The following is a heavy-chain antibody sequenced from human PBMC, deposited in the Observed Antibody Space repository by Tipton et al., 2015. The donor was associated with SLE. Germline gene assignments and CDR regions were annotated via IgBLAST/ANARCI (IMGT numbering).Heavy chain of an antibody. CDR3: MRLSSTSSY. Sequence: TLSLTCIVHGESFSVHSWAWLRQHPGKGLEWIGRIYATGSTYYNPSLRSRVTISVDTSKNQFSLKLSSVTAADTAVYYCMRLSSTSSYWGQGALVTVSS. D-gene: IGHD2-2*01. J-gene: IGHJ4*02. CDR1: GESFSVHS. CDR2: IYATGST. V-gene: IGHV4-59*08.